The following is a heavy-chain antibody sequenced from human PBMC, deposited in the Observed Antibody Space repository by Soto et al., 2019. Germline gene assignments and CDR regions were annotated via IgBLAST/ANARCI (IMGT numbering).Heavy chain of an antibody. D-gene: IGHD6-13*01. V-gene: IGHV3-48*01. CDR3: AIEGPIAADTKAVDF. CDR1: GFTFSSYS. Sequence: GGSLRLSCAASGFTFSSYSMNWVRQAPGKGLEWVSYISSSSSTIYYADSVKGRFTISRDNAMNSLYLQMNSLRAEDTAVYYCAIEGPIAADTKAVDFPGQAILVTVSS. CDR2: ISSSSSTI. J-gene: IGHJ4*02.